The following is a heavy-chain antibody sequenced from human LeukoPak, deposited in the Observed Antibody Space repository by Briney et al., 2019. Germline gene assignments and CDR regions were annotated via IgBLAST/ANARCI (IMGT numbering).Heavy chain of an antibody. CDR2: ISSSGSTI. V-gene: IGHV3-11*01. D-gene: IGHD1-1*01. CDR3: ARDKEVLPTKYYFDY. J-gene: IGHJ4*02. Sequence: GGSLRLSCAASGFTFSDYYMSWIRQAPGKGLEWVSYISSSGSTIYYADSVKGRFTISRDNAKNSLYLQMSSLRAEDTAVYYCARDKEVLPTKYYFDYWGQGTLVTVSS. CDR1: GFTFSDYY.